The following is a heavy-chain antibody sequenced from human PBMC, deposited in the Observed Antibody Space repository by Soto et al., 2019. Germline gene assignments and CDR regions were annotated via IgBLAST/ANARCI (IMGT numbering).Heavy chain of an antibody. CDR1: GDSINNSHW. D-gene: IGHD6-13*01. CDR2: TYHSGTT. CDR3: AREVNSSPARGPNWFDP. V-gene: IGHV4-4*02. Sequence: QVQLQESGPGLVQPSGTLSLTCAVSGDSINNSHWWSWVRQTPGKGLEWIGETYHSGTTNYNPSPETRVTSPLDKSTNQFSLKMSSVSAADTAVYYWAREVNSSPARGPNWFDPWGQGTLVTVSS. J-gene: IGHJ5*02.